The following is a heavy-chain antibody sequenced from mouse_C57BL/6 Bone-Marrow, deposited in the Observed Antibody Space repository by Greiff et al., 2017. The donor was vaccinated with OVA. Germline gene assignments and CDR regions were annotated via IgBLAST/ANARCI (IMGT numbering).Heavy chain of an antibody. Sequence: EVKLVESGGGLVQPGGSLKLSCAASGFTFSDYGMAWVRQAPRKGPAWVAFLSNLAYSIYYADTVTGRFTISRENAKNTLYLEMSSLRSEDTAMYYCARPAQATGYAMDYWGQGTSVTVSS. D-gene: IGHD3-2*02. V-gene: IGHV5-15*04. CDR1: GFTFSDYG. CDR3: ARPAQATGYAMDY. CDR2: LSNLAYSI. J-gene: IGHJ4*01.